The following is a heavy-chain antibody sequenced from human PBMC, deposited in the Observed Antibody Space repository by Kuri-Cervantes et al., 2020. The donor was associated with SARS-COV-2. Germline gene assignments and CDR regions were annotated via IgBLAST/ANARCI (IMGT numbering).Heavy chain of an antibody. J-gene: IGHJ4*02. Sequence: ASVKVSCKASGYTFTSYGISWVRQVPGQGLEWMGWISAYNGNTNYAQKLQGRVTMTTDTSTSTAYMELRSLRSDDTAVYHCARESGSSGWYGFDYWGQGTLVTVSS. V-gene: IGHV1-18*04. D-gene: IGHD6-19*01. CDR1: GYTFTSYG. CDR3: ARESGSSGWYGFDY. CDR2: ISAYNGNT.